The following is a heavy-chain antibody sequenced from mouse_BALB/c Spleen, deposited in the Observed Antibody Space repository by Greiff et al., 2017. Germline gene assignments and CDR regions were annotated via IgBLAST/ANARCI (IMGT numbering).Heavy chain of an antibody. CDR2: ISDGGSYT. CDR3: ARKGGNFYAMDY. CDR1: GFTFSDYY. V-gene: IGHV5-4*02. Sequence: EVHLVESGGGLVKPGGSLKLSCAASGFTFSDYYMYWVRQTPEKRLEWVATISDGGSYTYYPDSVKGRFTISRDNAKNNLYLQMSSLKSEDTAMYYCARKGGNFYAMDYWGQGTSVTVSS. D-gene: IGHD2-1*01. J-gene: IGHJ4*01.